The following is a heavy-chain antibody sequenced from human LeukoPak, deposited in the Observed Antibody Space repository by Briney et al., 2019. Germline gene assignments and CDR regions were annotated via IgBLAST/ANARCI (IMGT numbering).Heavy chain of an antibody. Sequence: GGSLRLSCAASGFTFSSYGMHWVRQAPGKGLEWVAVISYDGSNKYYAVSVKGRFTISRDNSKNTLYLQMNSLRAEDTAVYYCAKMGTVTTNYWGQGTLVTVSS. CDR2: ISYDGSNK. D-gene: IGHD4-17*01. CDR1: GFTFSSYG. J-gene: IGHJ4*02. CDR3: AKMGTVTTNY. V-gene: IGHV3-30*18.